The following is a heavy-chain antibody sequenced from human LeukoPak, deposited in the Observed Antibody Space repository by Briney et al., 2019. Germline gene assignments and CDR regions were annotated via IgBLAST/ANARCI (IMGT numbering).Heavy chain of an antibody. V-gene: IGHV4-4*02. D-gene: IGHD1-26*01. J-gene: IGHJ4*02. Sequence: SETLSLTCAVSGGSISSSNWWSWVRQPPGKGLEWIGEIYHSGSTNYNPSLKSRVTISVDKSKNQFSLKLSSVTAADTAVYYCARYVGGSYGNYFDYWGQGTLVTVSS. CDR3: ARYVGGSYGNYFDY. CDR1: GGSISSSNW. CDR2: IYHSGST.